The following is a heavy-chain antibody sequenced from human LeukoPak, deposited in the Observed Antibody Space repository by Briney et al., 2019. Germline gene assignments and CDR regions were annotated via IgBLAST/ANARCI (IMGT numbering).Heavy chain of an antibody. J-gene: IGHJ4*02. CDR3: ARRAGGYSHPYDY. D-gene: IGHD4-23*01. CDR1: GFTFDDYA. Sequence: GGSLRLSCAASGFTFDDYAMHWVRQAPGKGLEWVSGISWNSGSIGYADSVKGRFTISRDNPKNTLYLQMNSLRAEDTAVYYCARRAGGYSHPYDYWGQGTLVTVSS. CDR2: ISWNSGSI. V-gene: IGHV3-9*01.